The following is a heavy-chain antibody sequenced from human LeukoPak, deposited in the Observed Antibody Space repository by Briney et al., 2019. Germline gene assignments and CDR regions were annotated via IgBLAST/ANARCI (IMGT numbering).Heavy chain of an antibody. CDR2: ISSSSTYI. V-gene: IGHV3-21*01. D-gene: IGHD3-10*01. Sequence: GGSLSLSCAASGYTFSSYSMNWVRQAPGKGLEWVSFISSSSTYIYYADSVKGRFTTSRDDAKNSLYLQMSSLRADDTAVYYCARDRVVSGRFGEVASWGQGTLVTVSS. CDR3: ARDRVVSGRFGEVAS. CDR1: GYTFSSYS. J-gene: IGHJ5*01.